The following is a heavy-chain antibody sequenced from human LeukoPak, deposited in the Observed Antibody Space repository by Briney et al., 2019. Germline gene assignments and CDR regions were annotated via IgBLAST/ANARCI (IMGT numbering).Heavy chain of an antibody. CDR2: ISGTGGNT. Sequence: GGCLSLSCVASGFTLSSYAMSWVRQAPGRGLEWVSGISGTGGNTYYAGFVKGRFTISRDNSKNPLYLQMNPLGAEDTAIYYCAKSRGSSTSAYAMDVWGQGTTVTVSS. J-gene: IGHJ6*02. V-gene: IGHV3-23*01. CDR1: GFTLSSYA. CDR3: AKSRGSSTSAYAMDV. D-gene: IGHD2-2*01.